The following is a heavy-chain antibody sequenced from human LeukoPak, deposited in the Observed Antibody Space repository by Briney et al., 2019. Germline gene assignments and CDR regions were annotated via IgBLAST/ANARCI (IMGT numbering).Heavy chain of an antibody. CDR2: ISGSGGST. J-gene: IGHJ6*03. CDR1: GFTFSSYA. CDR3: AKDSIVVVPAAIIFLYGYMDV. Sequence: GGSLRLSCAASGFTFSSYAMSWVRQAPGKGLEWVSAISGSGGSTYYADSVKGRFTISRDNSKNTLYLQMNSLRAEDTAVYYCAKDSIVVVPAAIIFLYGYMDVWGKGTTVTVSS. V-gene: IGHV3-23*01. D-gene: IGHD2-2*01.